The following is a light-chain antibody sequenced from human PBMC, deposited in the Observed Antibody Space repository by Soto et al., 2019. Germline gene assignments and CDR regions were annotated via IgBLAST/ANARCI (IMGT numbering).Light chain of an antibody. Sequence: ALTQPPSVSGSPGQSVTISCTGTSSDVGRYNHVSWYQQPPGTAPKLMIYDVSNRPSGVPDRFSGSKSGNTASLTISGLQAEDEADYYCSSYTGSSTLVVFGGGTKVTVL. V-gene: IGLV2-18*02. CDR3: SSYTGSSTLVV. CDR2: DVS. J-gene: IGLJ2*01. CDR1: SSDVGRYNH.